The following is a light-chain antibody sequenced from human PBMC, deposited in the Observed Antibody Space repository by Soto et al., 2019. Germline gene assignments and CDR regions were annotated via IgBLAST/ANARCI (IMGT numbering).Light chain of an antibody. CDR2: GAS. CDR3: QQYNSWPPIT. J-gene: IGKJ5*01. CDR1: QSVRTG. V-gene: IGKV3-15*01. Sequence: EIVMTQSPDTLNVSPGEGATLSCRASQSVRTGLAWYQQKPGQAPRLLIYGASTRATGIPDRFSGSGSGTEFTLTISSLQSDDFAIYYCQQYNSWPPITFGQGTRLEIK.